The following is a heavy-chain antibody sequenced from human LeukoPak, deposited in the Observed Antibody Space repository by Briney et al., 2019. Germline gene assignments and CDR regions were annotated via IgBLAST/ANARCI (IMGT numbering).Heavy chain of an antibody. D-gene: IGHD3-9*01. V-gene: IGHV1-18*01. CDR1: GYTFTSYG. CDR2: ISVYNGNT. CDR3: ARDGAYDILTGYGMDV. J-gene: IGHJ6*02. Sequence: ASVKVSCKASGYTFTSYGISWVRQAPGQGREWMGWISVYNGNTNYAQKFQGRVTMTTDTSTSTVYMELRSLRSDDTAVYYCARDGAYDILTGYGMDVWGQGTTVTVSS.